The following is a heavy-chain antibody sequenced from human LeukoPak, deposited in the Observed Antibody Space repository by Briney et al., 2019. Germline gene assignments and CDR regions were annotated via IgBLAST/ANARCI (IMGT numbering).Heavy chain of an antibody. J-gene: IGHJ6*03. CDR3: ARDGRGLDNWNQNRRGYYLVV. CDR2: IRSSSSYI. V-gene: IGHV3-21*01. CDR1: GFTFSSYC. Sequence: GGSLRLFCAASGFTFSSYCMDWVPQTRGKGLEWVSSIRSSSSYIYYADSVKGRFTISRDNAKNSLYLQMNSLRAGHTGVYYCARDGRGLDNWNQNRRGYYLVVWGKETTV. D-gene: IGHD1-20*01.